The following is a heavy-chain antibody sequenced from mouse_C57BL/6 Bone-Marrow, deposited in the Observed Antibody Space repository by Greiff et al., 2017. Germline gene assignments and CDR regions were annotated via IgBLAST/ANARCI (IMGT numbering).Heavy chain of an antibody. CDR1: GFTFSSYG. V-gene: IGHV5-6*01. CDR3: ARHAGVGYYLGSAY. J-gene: IGHJ3*01. CDR2: ISSGGSYT. Sequence: EVTLVESGGDLVKPGGSLTLSCAASGFTFSSYGMSWVRQTPVKRLEWVATISSGGSYTYYPDSVKGRFTISRDNAKTTLYLQMSSLKSEDTAMYYCARHAGVGYYLGSAYWGQGTLVTVSA. D-gene: IGHD1-1*01.